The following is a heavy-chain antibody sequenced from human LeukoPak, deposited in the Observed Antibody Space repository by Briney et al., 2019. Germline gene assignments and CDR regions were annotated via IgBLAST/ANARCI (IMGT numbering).Heavy chain of an antibody. J-gene: IGHJ4*02. V-gene: IGHV1-46*01. Sequence: ASVKVPCKASGYTFTSYYMHWVRQAPGQGLEWMGIINPSGGSTSYAQKFQGRVTMTRDTSTSTVYMELSSLRSEDTAVYYCAGDLYYYDSSGYFSYFDYWGQGTLVTVSS. CDR1: GYTFTSYY. D-gene: IGHD3-22*01. CDR3: AGDLYYYDSSGYFSYFDY. CDR2: INPSGGST.